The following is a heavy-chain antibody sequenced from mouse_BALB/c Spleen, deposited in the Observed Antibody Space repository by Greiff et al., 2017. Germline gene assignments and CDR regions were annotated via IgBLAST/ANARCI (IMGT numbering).Heavy chain of an antibody. Sequence: EVKLMESGGDLVKPGGSLKLSCAASGFTFSSYGMSWVRQTPDKRLEWVATISSGGSYTYYPDSVKGRFTISRDNAKNTLYLQMSSLKSEDTAMYYCARHRYDYWGQGTTLTVSS. CDR1: GFTFSSYG. CDR3: ARHRYDY. J-gene: IGHJ2*01. D-gene: IGHD2-14*01. V-gene: IGHV5-6*01. CDR2: ISSGGSYT.